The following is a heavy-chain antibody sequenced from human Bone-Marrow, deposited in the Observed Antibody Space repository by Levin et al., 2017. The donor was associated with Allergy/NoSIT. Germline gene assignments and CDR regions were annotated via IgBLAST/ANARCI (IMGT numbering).Heavy chain of an antibody. CDR2: IYYSGST. CDR1: GGSISSYY. Sequence: SETLSLTCTVSGGSISSYYWSWIRQPPGKGLEWIGYIYYSGSTNYNPSLKSRVTISVDTSKNQFSLKLSSVTAADTAVYYCARTGWGIAPTNWFDPWGQGTLVTVSS. V-gene: IGHV4-59*01. CDR3: ARTGWGIAPTNWFDP. J-gene: IGHJ5*02. D-gene: IGHD6-13*01.